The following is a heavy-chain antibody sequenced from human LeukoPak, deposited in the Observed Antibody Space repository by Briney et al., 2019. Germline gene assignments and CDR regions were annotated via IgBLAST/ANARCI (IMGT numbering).Heavy chain of an antibody. V-gene: IGHV1-69*05. J-gene: IGHJ4*02. D-gene: IGHD3-22*01. CDR2: IIPIFGTA. CDR3: ARYGYSHLYFDY. CDR1: GGTFSSYV. Sequence: SVTVSCKAPGGTFSSYVISWVRQAPGQGLEWMGGIIPIFGTANYAQKLQGRVTMTTDTSTSTAYMELRSLRSDDTAVYYCARYGYSHLYFDYWGQGTLVTVSS.